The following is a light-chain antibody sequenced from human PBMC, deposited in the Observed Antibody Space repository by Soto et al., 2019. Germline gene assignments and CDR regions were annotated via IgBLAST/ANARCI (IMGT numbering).Light chain of an antibody. CDR1: QSIARF. CDR2: AAS. J-gene: IGKJ4*01. V-gene: IGKV1-39*01. Sequence: DIQMTQSPSSLSASVGDRVTITCRASQSIARFLNWYQHKPGKAPNLLMYAASNLHSGVPPRFSGSGSGTDFTLTISSLQPEDFATYYCQQSYSTPHTIGAGTKVEI. CDR3: QQSYSTPHT.